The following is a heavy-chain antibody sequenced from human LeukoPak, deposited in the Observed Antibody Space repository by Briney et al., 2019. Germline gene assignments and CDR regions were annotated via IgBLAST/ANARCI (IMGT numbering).Heavy chain of an antibody. J-gene: IGHJ4*02. CDR2: IIPIFGTA. V-gene: IGHV1-69*13. CDR3: ARDSHTWENYGSGSYYSVSDY. CDR1: GGTFSSYA. D-gene: IGHD3-10*01. Sequence: SVKVSCKASGGTFSSYAISWVRQAPGQGLEWMGGIIPIFGTANYAQKFQGRVTITADESTSTAYMELSSLRSEDTAVYYCARDSHTWENYGSGSYYSVSDYWGQGTLVTVSS.